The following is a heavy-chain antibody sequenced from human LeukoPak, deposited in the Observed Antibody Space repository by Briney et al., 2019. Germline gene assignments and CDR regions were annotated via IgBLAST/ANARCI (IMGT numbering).Heavy chain of an antibody. D-gene: IGHD5-24*01. CDR1: GYTFTSYY. V-gene: IGHV1-46*01. CDR2: INPSGGST. J-gene: IGHJ4*02. CDR3: ARDLSERWLQLGY. Sequence: ASVKVSCKASGYTFTSYYIHWVRQAPGQGLEWMGLINPSGGSTNYAQKFQGRVTITADKSTSTAYMELSSLRSEDTAVYYCARDLSERWLQLGYWGQGTLVTVSS.